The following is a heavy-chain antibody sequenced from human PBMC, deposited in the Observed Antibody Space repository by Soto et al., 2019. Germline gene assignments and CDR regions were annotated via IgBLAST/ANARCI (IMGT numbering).Heavy chain of an antibody. Sequence: EVQLVESGGGLVQPGRSLRLSCVASGFRFDGHAMHWVRQTPGKGLEWVSGLDWDSGGIDYADFVKGRFTISRDNAKNSLYLHMISLRPEYTALYYCARLRYSGGAGNCDYWGQGTLVTVSS. CDR2: LDWDSGGI. CDR3: ARLRYSGGAGNCDY. D-gene: IGHD1-26*01. V-gene: IGHV3-9*01. J-gene: IGHJ4*02. CDR1: GFRFDGHA.